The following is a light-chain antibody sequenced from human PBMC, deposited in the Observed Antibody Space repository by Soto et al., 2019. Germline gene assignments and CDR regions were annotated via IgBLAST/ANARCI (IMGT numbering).Light chain of an antibody. J-gene: IGLJ1*01. CDR3: CSYAGSSTWV. Sequence: QSALTQPASVSGSPGQSITISCTGTSSDVGSYNFVSWYQQHPGKAPKLMIYEGSKRPSGVSNRFSGSKSGNTASLTISGLQGEDEADYYCCSYAGSSTWVFRTGTKLTVL. CDR2: EGS. CDR1: SSDVGSYNF. V-gene: IGLV2-23*01.